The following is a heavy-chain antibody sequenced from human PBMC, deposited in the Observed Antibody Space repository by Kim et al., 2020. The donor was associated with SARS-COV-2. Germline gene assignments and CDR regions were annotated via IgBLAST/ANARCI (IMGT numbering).Heavy chain of an antibody. J-gene: IGHJ5*02. D-gene: IGHD3-22*01. CDR3: ARHIYYDSRPSLDP. Sequence: NPTLKSRITISVDTSKNQFSLKLSSVTAADTAVYYCARHIYYDSRPSLDPWGQGTLVTVSS. V-gene: IGHV4-39*01.